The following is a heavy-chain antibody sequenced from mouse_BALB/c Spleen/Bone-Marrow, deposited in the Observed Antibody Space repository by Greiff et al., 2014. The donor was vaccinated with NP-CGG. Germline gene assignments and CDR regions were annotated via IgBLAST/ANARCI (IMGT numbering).Heavy chain of an antibody. CDR3: ASGPWYFDV. CDR2: INPTNGST. Sequence: VQLQQSEAELVRPGVSVKLSCKASGYTFTSYWMHWIKQRPEQGLERIGEINPTNGSTNYNEEFKTKATLTVDKSSSTAYMQLSSLTSEDSAVYYCASGPWYFDVWGAGTTVTVSS. CDR1: GYTFTSYW. J-gene: IGHJ1*01. V-gene: IGHV1S81*02. D-gene: IGHD3-1*01.